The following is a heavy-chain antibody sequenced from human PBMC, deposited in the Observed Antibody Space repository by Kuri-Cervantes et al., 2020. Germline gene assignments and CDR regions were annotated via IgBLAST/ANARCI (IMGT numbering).Heavy chain of an antibody. Sequence: SETLSLTCTVSGGSVRSNNYYWDWIRQPPGKGLEWIGEISYSGDTKYNPSLDSRVTISADTSKNQFSLKLTFVTAADTAMYYCARARSIAVAVDYWGQGTLVTVSS. D-gene: IGHD6-19*01. J-gene: IGHJ4*02. CDR3: ARARSIAVAVDY. CDR1: GGSVRSNNYY. V-gene: IGHV4-61*01. CDR2: ISYSGDT.